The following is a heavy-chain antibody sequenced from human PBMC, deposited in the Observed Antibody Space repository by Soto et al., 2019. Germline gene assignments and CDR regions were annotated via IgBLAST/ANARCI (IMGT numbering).Heavy chain of an antibody. D-gene: IGHD2-21*01. CDR3: AGTYSSSWHHQTTGGDCYSCFGY. CDR1: GGTFSSYT. V-gene: IGHV1-69*02. J-gene: IGHJ4*02. CDR2: IIPILGIA. Sequence: ASVKVSCKASGGTFSSYTISWVRQAPGQGLEWMGRIIPILGIANYAQKFQGRVTITADKSTSTAYMELSSLRSEDTAVYYCAGTYSSSWHHQTTGGDCYSCFGYWGQGTLVTVSS.